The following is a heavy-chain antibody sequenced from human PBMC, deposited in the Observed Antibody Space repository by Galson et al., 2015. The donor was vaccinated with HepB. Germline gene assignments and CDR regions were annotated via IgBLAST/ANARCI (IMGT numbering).Heavy chain of an antibody. CDR2: TFYRSKWYN. CDR1: GDSVSSDTAA. D-gene: IGHD2-8*01. CDR3: ARVSKGFGYCTTTTCNAFNS. Sequence: CAISGDSVSSDTAAWNWIRQSPSRGLEWLGRTFYRSKWYNEYAVSVKSRITISPDTPKNQLSLQLNSVTPEDTAVYYCARVSKGFGYCTTTTCNAFNSWGQGTLVTVFS. J-gene: IGHJ4*02. V-gene: IGHV6-1*01.